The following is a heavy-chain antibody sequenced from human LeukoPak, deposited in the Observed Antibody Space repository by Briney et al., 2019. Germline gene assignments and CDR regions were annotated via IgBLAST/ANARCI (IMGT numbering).Heavy chain of an antibody. J-gene: IGHJ4*02. CDR3: AKVVGGVIACFDY. D-gene: IGHD3-16*02. CDR2: ISGSGGST. V-gene: IGHV3-23*01. Sequence: GRSLRLSCAASGFTFNTNWMHWVRQAPGKGLVWVSTISGSGGSTYYADSVKGRFTISRDNSKNTLYLQMNSLRAEDTAVYYCAKVVGGVIACFDYWGQGTLVTVSS. CDR1: GFTFNTNW.